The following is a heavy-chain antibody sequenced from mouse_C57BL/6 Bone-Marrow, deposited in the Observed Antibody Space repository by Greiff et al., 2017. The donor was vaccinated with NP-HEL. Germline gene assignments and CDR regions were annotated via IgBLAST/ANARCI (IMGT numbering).Heavy chain of an antibody. D-gene: IGHD2-4*01. CDR2: IYPRSGNT. CDR1: GYTFTSYG. CDR3: ARGGYDYDVDPPFDY. J-gene: IGHJ2*01. Sequence: QVQLKQSGAELARPGASVKLSCKASGYTFTSYGISWVKQRTGQGLEWIGEIYPRSGNTYYNEKFKGKATLTADKSSSTAYMELRSLTSEDSAVYFCARGGYDYDVDPPFDYWGQGTTLTVSS. V-gene: IGHV1-81*01.